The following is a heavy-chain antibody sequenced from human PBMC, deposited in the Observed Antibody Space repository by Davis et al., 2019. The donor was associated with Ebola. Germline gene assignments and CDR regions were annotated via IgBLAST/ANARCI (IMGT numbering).Heavy chain of an antibody. V-gene: IGHV4-31*03. D-gene: IGHD2-15*01. CDR3: ARDIVVVVAANKRHWFDP. J-gene: IGHJ5*02. CDR2: IYYSGST. Sequence: PSETLSLTCTVSGGSISSGGYYWSWIRQHPGKGLEWIGYIYYSGSTYYNPSLKSRVTISVDTSKNQFSLKLSSVTAADTAVYYCARDIVVVVAANKRHWFDPWGQGTLVTVSS. CDR1: GGSISSGGYY.